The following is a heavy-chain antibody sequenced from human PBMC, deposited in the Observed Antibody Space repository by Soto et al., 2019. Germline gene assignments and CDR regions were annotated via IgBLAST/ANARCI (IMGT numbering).Heavy chain of an antibody. Sequence: PSETLSLTCTVSGGSISSGGYYWSWIRQHPGKGLEWIGYIYYSGSTYYNPSLKSRVTISVDTSKNQFSLKLSSVTAADTAVYYCARGVDYDFWSGYYGYFDYWGQGTLVTVSS. CDR3: ARGVDYDFWSGYYGYFDY. D-gene: IGHD3-3*01. J-gene: IGHJ4*02. CDR1: GGSISSGGYY. V-gene: IGHV4-31*03. CDR2: IYYSGST.